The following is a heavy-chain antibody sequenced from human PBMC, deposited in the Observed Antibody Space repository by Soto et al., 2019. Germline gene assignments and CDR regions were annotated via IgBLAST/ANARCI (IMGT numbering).Heavy chain of an antibody. J-gene: IGHJ5*02. CDR2: IYYSRNT. CDR1: CGSVSSGDYY. Sequence: SGTLSLTCTVSCGSVSSGDYYWSWIRQPPGQGLEWIGSIYYSRNTNSNPSLRSLISLSLDTSKNQFSLRLTSVTAADTAVYYCARIPVDTYMINWFDPWGQGTLVTAPQ. V-gene: IGHV4-61*08. D-gene: IGHD5-18*01. CDR3: ARIPVDTYMINWFDP.